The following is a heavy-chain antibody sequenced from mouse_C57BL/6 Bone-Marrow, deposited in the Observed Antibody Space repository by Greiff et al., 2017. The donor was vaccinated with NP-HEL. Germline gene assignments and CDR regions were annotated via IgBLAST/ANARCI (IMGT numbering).Heavy chain of an antibody. Sequence: DVMLVESGGDLVKPGGSLKLSCAASGFTFSSYGMSWVRQTPDERLEWVATISSGGSYTYYPDSVKGRFTISRDNAKNTLYLQMSSLKSEDTAMYYCAAYYSNYEDFDYWGQGTTLTVSS. J-gene: IGHJ2*01. CDR1: GFTFSSYG. V-gene: IGHV5-6*02. D-gene: IGHD2-5*01. CDR3: AAYYSNYEDFDY. CDR2: ISSGGSYT.